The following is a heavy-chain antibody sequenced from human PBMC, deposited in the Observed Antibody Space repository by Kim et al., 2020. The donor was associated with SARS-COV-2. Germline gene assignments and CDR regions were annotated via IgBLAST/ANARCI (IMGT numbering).Heavy chain of an antibody. J-gene: IGHJ4*02. V-gene: IGHV1-2*02. D-gene: IGHD6-19*01. Sequence: ASVKVSCKASGYTFTGYYMHWVRQAPGQGLEWMGWINPNSGGTNYAQKFQGRVTMTRDTSISTAYMELSRLRSDDTAVYYCARDPRSGWYMGSDYFDYWGQGTLVTVSS. CDR1: GYTFTGYY. CDR3: ARDPRSGWYMGSDYFDY. CDR2: INPNSGGT.